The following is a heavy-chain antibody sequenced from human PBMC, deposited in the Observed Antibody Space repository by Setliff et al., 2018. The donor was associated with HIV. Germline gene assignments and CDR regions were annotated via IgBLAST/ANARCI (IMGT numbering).Heavy chain of an antibody. Sequence: PSETLSLTCGVSGYSISSCYYWGWIRQPPGKGLEWIGSIYHSGNTYYNPSLKSRVTISVDTSKNQFSLKLRSVTAADTAVYYFSIGDDGYKLDDAFDIWGQGTMVTVSS. CDR2: IYHSGNT. CDR3: SIGDDGYKLDDAFDI. V-gene: IGHV4-38-2*01. CDR1: GYSISSCYY. J-gene: IGHJ3*02. D-gene: IGHD5-18*01.